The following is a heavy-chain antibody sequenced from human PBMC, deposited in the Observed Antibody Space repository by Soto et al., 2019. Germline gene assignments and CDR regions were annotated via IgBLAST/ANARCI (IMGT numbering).Heavy chain of an antibody. Sequence: GGSLRLSCAASGFTFYRYDMFWVRQTPRRGLEWVSFISGSGGRTEYGDFVRGRFTVSRDNAENTLSLQMNRLAVEDTAVYYCVRRGYETGWYFDQWGQGILVTVSS. J-gene: IGHJ4*02. CDR2: ISGSGGRT. D-gene: IGHD3-3*01. CDR1: GFTFYRYD. CDR3: VRRGYETGWYFDQ. V-gene: IGHV3-23*02.